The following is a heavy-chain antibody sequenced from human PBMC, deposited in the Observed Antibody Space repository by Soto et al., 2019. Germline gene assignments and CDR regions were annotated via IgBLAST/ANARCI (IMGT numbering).Heavy chain of an antibody. D-gene: IGHD2-15*01. CDR2: INAGNGDT. CDR3: ARGSSGGGWTYVH. V-gene: IGHV1-3*01. J-gene: IGHJ4*02. CDR1: GYTFTNYA. Sequence: QVQLVQSGAEMKEPGASMKVSCKASGYTFTNYAIHWVRQAPGQRLEWMALINAGNGDTKYSQNFQGRVTITRDTSASTAYMELSSLISEDTAVYYCARGSSGGGWTYVHCGQGTPVTVSS.